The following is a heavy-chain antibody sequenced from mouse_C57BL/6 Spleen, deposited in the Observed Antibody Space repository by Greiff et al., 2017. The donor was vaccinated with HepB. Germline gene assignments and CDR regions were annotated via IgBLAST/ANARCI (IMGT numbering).Heavy chain of an antibody. CDR3: ARNDGYYVGNFDY. Sequence: QVQLQQPGAELVKPGASVKMSCKASGYTFTSYWITWVKQRPGQGLEWIGDIYPGSGSTNYNEKFKSEATLTVDTSSSTAYMQLSSLTSEDSAVYYCARNDGYYVGNFDYWGQGTTLTVSS. D-gene: IGHD2-3*01. J-gene: IGHJ2*01. CDR1: GYTFTSYW. V-gene: IGHV1-55*01. CDR2: IYPGSGST.